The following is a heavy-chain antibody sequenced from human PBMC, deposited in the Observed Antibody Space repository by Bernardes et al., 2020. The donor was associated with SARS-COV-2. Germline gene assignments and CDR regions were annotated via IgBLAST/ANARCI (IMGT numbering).Heavy chain of an antibody. D-gene: IGHD2-15*01. V-gene: IGHV4-39*02. CDR3: ARRRDAGWPQGIDF. CDR2: IHYGGNT. CDR1: GDAIISGTYY. J-gene: IGHJ4*02. Sequence: SETLSLTCTVFGDAIISGTYYWGWVRQPPGKGLEWIGNIHYGGNTRYSPSFKSRVTISVDTSHNRLSLTLSSVTAADTAMYYCARRRDAGWPQGIDFWGQGTPVTVSS.